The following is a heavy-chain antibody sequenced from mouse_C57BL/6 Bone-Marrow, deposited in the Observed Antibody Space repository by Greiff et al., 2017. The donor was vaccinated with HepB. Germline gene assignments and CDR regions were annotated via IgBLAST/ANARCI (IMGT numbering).Heavy chain of an antibody. Sequence: VQLQQSGPELVKPGASVKISCKASGYAFSSSWMNWVKQRPGKGLEWIGRIYPGDGDTNYNGKFKGKATLTADKSSSTAYMQLSSLTSEDSAVYFCARWGLLRDYWGQGTTLTVSS. D-gene: IGHD1-1*01. J-gene: IGHJ2*01. CDR3: ARWGLLRDY. V-gene: IGHV1-82*01. CDR2: IYPGDGDT. CDR1: GYAFSSSW.